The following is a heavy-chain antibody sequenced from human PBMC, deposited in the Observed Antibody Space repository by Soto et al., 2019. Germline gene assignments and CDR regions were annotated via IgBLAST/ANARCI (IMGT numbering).Heavy chain of an antibody. Sequence: SVKVSCKASGGTFSSYAISWGRQAPGQGLEWMGGIIPIFGTANYAQKFQGRVTITADESTSTAYMELSSLRSEDTAVYYCASSPLCGGSCYHYYYGMDVWGQGTTVTVSS. CDR1: GGTFSSYA. D-gene: IGHD2-15*01. J-gene: IGHJ6*02. V-gene: IGHV1-69*13. CDR2: IIPIFGTA. CDR3: ASSPLCGGSCYHYYYGMDV.